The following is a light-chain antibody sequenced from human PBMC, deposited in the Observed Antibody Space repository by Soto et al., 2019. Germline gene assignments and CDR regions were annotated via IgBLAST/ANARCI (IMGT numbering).Light chain of an antibody. J-gene: IGKJ5*01. CDR2: DAS. CDR3: QQRSNWPSIT. V-gene: IGKV3-11*01. CDR1: QSVSSY. Sequence: EIVLTQSPATLSLSPGERATLSCRASQSVSSYLAWYHQKPGQAPRLLLYDASNRATGIPARSSGRGSGTDFTLTISSLEPEDFPVYYCQQRSNWPSITFCQGTRLEVK.